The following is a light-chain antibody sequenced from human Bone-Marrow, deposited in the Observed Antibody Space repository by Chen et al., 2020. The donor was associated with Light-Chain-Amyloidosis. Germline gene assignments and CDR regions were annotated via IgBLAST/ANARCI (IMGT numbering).Light chain of an antibody. CDR1: DLPTKY. CDR2: RDT. Sequence: SYELTQPPSVSVSPGQTARFTCSGDDLPTKYAYWYQQKPGQAPVLVIHRDTERPSGISERFSGSSSGTTATLTISGVQAEDEADYHCQSADSSGTYEVIVGGGTKLTVL. V-gene: IGLV3-25*03. CDR3: QSADSSGTYEVI. J-gene: IGLJ2*01.